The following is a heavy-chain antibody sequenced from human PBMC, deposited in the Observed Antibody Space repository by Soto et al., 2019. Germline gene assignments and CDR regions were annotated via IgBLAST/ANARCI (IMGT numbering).Heavy chain of an antibody. V-gene: IGHV4-59*01. CDR3: ARVGYCSGGSCYEDYYYYYMYV. Sequence: SETLSLTCTVSGGSISSYYWSWIRQPPGKGLEWIGYIYYSGSTNYNPSLKSRVTISVDTSKDQFSLKLSSVTAADTAVYYCARVGYCSGGSCYEDYYYYYMYVWGKGTTVTVSS. D-gene: IGHD2-15*01. CDR2: IYYSGST. J-gene: IGHJ6*03. CDR1: GGSISSYY.